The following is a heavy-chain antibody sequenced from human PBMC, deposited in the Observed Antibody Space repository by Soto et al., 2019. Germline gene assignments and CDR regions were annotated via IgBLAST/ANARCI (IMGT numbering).Heavy chain of an antibody. CDR1: GFNFRNYA. D-gene: IGHD2-15*01. Sequence: GGSLRLSCAASGFNFRNYAMHWVRQAPGKGLEWVAVIWSDGSEKYYGASVKGRVTISRDNFKNTVSLQMNSLRVEDTAVYYCVRDNSQNYGTPAASSWFHPWGQGTPVTVSS. V-gene: IGHV3-33*01. CDR2: IWSDGSEK. CDR3: VRDNSQNYGTPAASSWFHP. J-gene: IGHJ5*02.